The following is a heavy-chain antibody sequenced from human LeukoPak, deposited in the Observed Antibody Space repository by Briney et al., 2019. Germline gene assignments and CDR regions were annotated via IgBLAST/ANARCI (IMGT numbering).Heavy chain of an antibody. CDR1: GYSISSGYL. Sequence: SETLSLTCTVPGYSISSGYLWGWIRQPPGKGLEWIGSIDGSGSSYYDPSLKSRVTISVDTSRNQFSLKMTSVTAADTAVYYCARDRYYYGSGSYPYMDVWGKGTTVTISS. CDR2: IDGSGSS. D-gene: IGHD3-10*01. CDR3: ARDRYYYGSGSYPYMDV. J-gene: IGHJ6*03. V-gene: IGHV4-38-2*02.